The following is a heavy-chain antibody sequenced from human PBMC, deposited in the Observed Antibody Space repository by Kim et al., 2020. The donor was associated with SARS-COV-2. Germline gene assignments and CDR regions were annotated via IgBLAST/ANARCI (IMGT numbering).Heavy chain of an antibody. CDR2: T. Sequence: TSSEQKFQGRVTRTRDTSTSTVYMELSSLRSEDTAVYYCARGFGRYRVDYWGQGTLVTVSS. V-gene: IGHV1-46*01. J-gene: IGHJ4*02. D-gene: IGHD6-19*01. CDR3: ARGFGRYRVDY.